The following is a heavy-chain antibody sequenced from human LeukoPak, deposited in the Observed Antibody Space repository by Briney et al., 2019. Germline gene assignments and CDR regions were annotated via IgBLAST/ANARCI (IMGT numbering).Heavy chain of an antibody. CDR2: IYYSGST. V-gene: IGHV4-59*01. CDR3: VRDQVDYYYGMDV. J-gene: IGHJ6*02. CDR1: GGSISSYY. Sequence: SETLSLTCTVSGGSISSYYWSWIRQPPGKGLEWIGYIYYSGSTNYNPSLKSRVTISVDTSKNQFSLKLSSVTAADTAVYYCVRDQVDYYYGMDVWGQGTTVTVSS.